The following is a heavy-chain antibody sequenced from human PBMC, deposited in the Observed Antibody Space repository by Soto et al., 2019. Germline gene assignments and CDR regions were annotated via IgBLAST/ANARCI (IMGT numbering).Heavy chain of an antibody. D-gene: IGHD3-22*01. CDR2: IYYSGST. V-gene: IGHV4-59*08. J-gene: IGHJ4*02. CDR3: ARHYYYDSSGYYGFDY. CDR1: GGSISSYY. Sequence: SETLSPTXTVSGGSISSYYWSWIRQPPGKGLEWIGYIYYSGSTNYNPSLKSRVTISVDTSKNQFSLKLSSVTAADTAVYYCARHYYYDSSGYYGFDYWGQGTLVTVSS.